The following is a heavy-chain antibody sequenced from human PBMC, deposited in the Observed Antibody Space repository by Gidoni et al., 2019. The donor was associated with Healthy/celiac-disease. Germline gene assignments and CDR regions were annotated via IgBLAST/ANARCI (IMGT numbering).Heavy chain of an antibody. J-gene: IGHJ4*02. CDR2: IRSSSSTI. CDR3: ARDPLPRSGWYVWADYYFDY. CDR1: GFTFSRDG. V-gene: IGHV3-48*01. Sequence: EVQLVESGGGLVQPGGSLRLSCAASGFTFSRDGMNWVRQAPGKGLEWVSYIRSSSSTIYYADSVKGRFTISRDNAQNSLYLQMNSLRAEDTAVYYCARDPLPRSGWYVWADYYFDYWGQGTLVTVSS. D-gene: IGHD6-19*01.